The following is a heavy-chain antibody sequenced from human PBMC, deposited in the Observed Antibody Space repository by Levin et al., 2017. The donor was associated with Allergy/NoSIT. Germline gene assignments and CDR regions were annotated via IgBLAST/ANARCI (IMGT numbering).Heavy chain of an antibody. CDR1: GFTFGNYW. Sequence: PGGSLRLSCAVSGFTFGNYWMHWVRQAPGKGLVWVSRINNDGSESYYADSATGRFTISRDNAKNKMKLQMKKQRAEDTAVYCCATDNYCSTDSCYPRDDYWGLGTLVTVSS. J-gene: IGHJ4*02. CDR3: ATDNYCSTDSCYPRDDY. D-gene: IGHD2-15*01. V-gene: IGHV3-74*01. CDR2: INNDGSES.